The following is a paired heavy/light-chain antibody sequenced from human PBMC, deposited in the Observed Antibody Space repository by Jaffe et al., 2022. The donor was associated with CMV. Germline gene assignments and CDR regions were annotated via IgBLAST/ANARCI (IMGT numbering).Heavy chain of an antibody. J-gene: IGHJ6*02. CDR3: ARDGGYSSGWYLYYYYYGMDV. CDR1: GFTFSSYS. D-gene: IGHD6-19*01. CDR2: ISSSSSYI. Sequence: EVQLVESGGGLVKPGGSLRLSCAASGFTFSSYSMNWVRQAPGKGLEWVSSISSSSSYIYYADSVKGRFTISRDNAKNSLYLQMNSLRAEDTAVYYCARDGGYSSGWYLYYYYYGMDVWGQGTTVTVSS. V-gene: IGHV3-21*01.
Light chain of an antibody. CDR1: QGISSW. J-gene: IGKJ3*01. CDR2: AAS. Sequence: DIQMTQSPSSVSASVGDRVTITCRASQGISSWLAWYQQKPGKAPKLLIYAASSLQSGVPSRFSGSGSGTDFTLTISSLQPEDFATYYCQQANSSFTFGPGTKVDIK. CDR3: QQANSSFT. V-gene: IGKV1-12*01.